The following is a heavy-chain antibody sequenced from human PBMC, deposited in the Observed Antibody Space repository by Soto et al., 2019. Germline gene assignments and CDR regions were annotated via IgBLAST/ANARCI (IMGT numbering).Heavy chain of an antibody. J-gene: IGHJ6*02. V-gene: IGHV3-23*01. CDR3: AKAIAAVGLPYYYGMDV. CDR1: GFTFSSYA. Sequence: LRLSCAASGFTFSSYAMSWVRQAPGKGLEWVSAISGSGGSTYYADSVKGRFTISRDNSKNTLYLQMNSLRAEDTAVYYCAKAIAAVGLPYYYGMDVWGQGTTVTVSS. CDR2: ISGSGGST. D-gene: IGHD6-13*01.